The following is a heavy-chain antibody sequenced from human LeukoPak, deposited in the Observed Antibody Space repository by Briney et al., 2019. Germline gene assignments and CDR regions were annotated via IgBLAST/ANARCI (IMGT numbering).Heavy chain of an antibody. D-gene: IGHD3/OR15-3a*01. CDR3: ARDPGDWAYYFDY. J-gene: IGHJ4*02. V-gene: IGHV1-2*02. CDR1: GYTFTGYY. Sequence: APVKVSCKASGYTFTGYYMHWVRQAPGQGLEWMGWINPNSGGTNYAQKFQGRVTMTRDTPISTAYMELSRLRSDDTAVYYCARDPGDWAYYFDYWGQGTLVTVSS. CDR2: INPNSGGT.